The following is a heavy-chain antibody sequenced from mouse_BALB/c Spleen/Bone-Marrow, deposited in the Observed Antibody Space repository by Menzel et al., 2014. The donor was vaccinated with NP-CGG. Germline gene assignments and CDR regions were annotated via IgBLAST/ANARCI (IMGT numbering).Heavy chain of an antibody. J-gene: IGHJ4*01. CDR2: INSNGGST. CDR1: GFTFSSYG. D-gene: IGHD1-1*01. CDR3: ARDYYGSSYAMDY. V-gene: IGHV5-6-3*01. Sequence: VQLKEPGGGLVQPGGSLKLSCAASGFTFSSYGMSWVRQTPDKRLELVATINSNGGSTYYPDSVKGRFTISRDNAKNTLYLQMSSLKSEDTAMYYCARDYYGSSYAMDYWGQGTSVTVSS.